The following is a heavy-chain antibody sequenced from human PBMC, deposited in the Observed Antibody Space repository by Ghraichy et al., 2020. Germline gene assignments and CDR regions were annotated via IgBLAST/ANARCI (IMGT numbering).Heavy chain of an antibody. CDR1: GMTFSNYW. CDR2: INTDGTTT. CDR3: ARDVGGAYSF. D-gene: IGHD1-26*01. Sequence: GVLNISCEASGMTFSNYWMHWVRQVPGKGLVWVARINTDGTTTNHADSVKGRFTISRDNARNTLYLQMNSLRDEDTAVYYCARDVGGAYSFWGQGTLVTVSS. V-gene: IGHV3-74*01. J-gene: IGHJ4*02.